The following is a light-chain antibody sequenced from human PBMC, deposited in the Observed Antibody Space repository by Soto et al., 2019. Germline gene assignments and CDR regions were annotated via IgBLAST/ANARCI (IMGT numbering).Light chain of an antibody. J-gene: IGLJ2*01. CDR1: SSDVGGYEY. V-gene: IGLV2-8*01. CDR3: SSYSGSNNHHVL. Sequence: QSALTQPRSASGSPGQSVTISCTGSSSDVGGYEYVSWYQQHPGKAPKLIIYDVSKRPSGVPDRFSGSKSGNTASLTVSGLQAEDEAEYDCSSYSGSNNHHVLFGGGTQLTVL. CDR2: DVS.